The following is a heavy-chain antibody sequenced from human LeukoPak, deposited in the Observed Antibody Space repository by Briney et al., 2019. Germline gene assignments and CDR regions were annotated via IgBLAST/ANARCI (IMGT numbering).Heavy chain of an antibody. D-gene: IGHD3-10*01. Sequence: PGGPLRLSCAASGFTVSSNYMSWVRQAPGKGLEWVSVIYSGGSTYYADSVKGRFTISRDNSKNTLYLQMNSLRAEDTAVYYCASILWFGEQAFDYWGQGTLVTVSS. V-gene: IGHV3-53*01. J-gene: IGHJ4*02. CDR2: IYSGGST. CDR1: GFTVSSNY. CDR3: ASILWFGEQAFDY.